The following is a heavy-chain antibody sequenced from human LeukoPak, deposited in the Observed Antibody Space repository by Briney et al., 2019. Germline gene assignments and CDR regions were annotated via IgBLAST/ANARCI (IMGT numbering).Heavy chain of an antibody. CDR3: SREFEPDYFDF. V-gene: IGHV3-21*01. J-gene: IGHJ4*02. CDR1: GFTFSGYT. CDR2: ISSSGLYI. Sequence: PGGSLRLSCTVSGFTFSGYTMHWVRQAPGKGLEWVSSISSSGLYIYFADSLKGRFTIPRDNAKNSLYLQVNSLRAEDTAVYYWSREFEPDYFDFWGQGTLVNVFS. D-gene: IGHD1-14*01.